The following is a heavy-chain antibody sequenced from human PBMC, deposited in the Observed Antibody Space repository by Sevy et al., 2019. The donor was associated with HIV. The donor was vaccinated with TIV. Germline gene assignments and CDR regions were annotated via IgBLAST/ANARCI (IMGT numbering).Heavy chain of an antibody. V-gene: IGHV3-21*01. D-gene: IGHD3-10*02. CDR3: ARDRDCSGRARGDWMDV. Sequence: GGSLRLSCVASGLTFSSYSMKWVRQAPGKGLEWVSSIRRSSSYIYYADSVKGRFTISRDNAKKSLYLQVNSLRPEDTAVYYCARDRDCSGRARGDWMDVWGQGTTVTVSS. CDR1: GLTFSSYS. CDR2: IRRSSSYI. J-gene: IGHJ6*02.